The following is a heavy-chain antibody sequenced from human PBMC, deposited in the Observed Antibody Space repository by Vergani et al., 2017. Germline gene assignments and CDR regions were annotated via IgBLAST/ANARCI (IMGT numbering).Heavy chain of an antibody. CDR1: GFTFSNYS. D-gene: IGHD2-21*01. CDR2: IGSSSSYI. CDR3: ARDGESVWLDY. J-gene: IGHJ4*02. V-gene: IGHV3-21*01. Sequence: EVQLVESGGGLVKPGGSLRLSCAASGFTFSNYSMNWVRQAPGKGLEWVSSIGSSSSYIYYEDSVKGLFTISRDNAKNSLYLQINSLRAEDTAVYYYARDGESVWLDYWGQGTLVTVSS.